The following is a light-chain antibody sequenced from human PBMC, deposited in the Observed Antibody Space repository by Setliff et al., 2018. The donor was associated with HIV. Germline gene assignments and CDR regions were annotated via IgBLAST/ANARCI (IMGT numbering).Light chain of an antibody. CDR1: SSNIGSNT. Sequence: QSVLTQPPSASGTPGQRVTISCSGSSSNIGSNTVNWYQQLPGTAPKLLIYSNDQRPSGVPDRFSGTKSGSSASLAITGLRAEDEADYYCQSYDSSLSMVFGGGTKVTVL. CDR2: SND. V-gene: IGLV1-44*01. CDR3: QSYDSSLSMV. J-gene: IGLJ2*01.